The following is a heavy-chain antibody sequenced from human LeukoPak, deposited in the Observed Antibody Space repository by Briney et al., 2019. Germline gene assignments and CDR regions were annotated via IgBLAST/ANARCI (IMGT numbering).Heavy chain of an antibody. V-gene: IGHV3-48*01. CDR3: ARVSTRIAAAGLDY. D-gene: IGHD6-13*01. CDR2: ISSSSSTI. CDR1: GFTFSSYS. J-gene: IGHJ4*02. Sequence: GGSLRLSCAASGFTFSSYSMNWVRQAPGKGLEWVSYISSSSSTIYYADSVKGRFTISRDNAKNSLYLQMNSPRAEDTAVYYCARVSTRIAAAGLDYWGQGTLVTVSS.